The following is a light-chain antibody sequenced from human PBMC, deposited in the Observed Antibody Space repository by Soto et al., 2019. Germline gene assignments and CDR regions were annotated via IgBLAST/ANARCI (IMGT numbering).Light chain of an antibody. CDR1: SSNIGAGYD. J-gene: IGLJ3*02. CDR3: QSFDTNRRGSV. CDR2: GNN. Sequence: QYVLTQPPSVSGAPGQRVTISCSGTSSNIGAGYDVHWYHQLPGTAPKLLIFGNNNRPSGVPARFSASRSGTSASLAITGLQAEDEADYYCQSFDTNRRGSVIGGGTKLTVL. V-gene: IGLV1-40*01.